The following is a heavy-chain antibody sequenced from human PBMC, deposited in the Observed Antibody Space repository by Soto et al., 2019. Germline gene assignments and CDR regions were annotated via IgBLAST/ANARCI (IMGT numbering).Heavy chain of an antibody. J-gene: IGHJ6*02. CDR3: ARGFRNGFNV. Sequence: EVQLLESGGGLVKPGGSLRLSWVASGFTFSGYSINWVRQAPGKGLEWVSYISGPSIYIYYADSVKGRFTISRDNAKSAVYLQMNSLRAEDTAVYYCARGFRNGFNVWGQGTTVSVSS. D-gene: IGHD2-8*01. V-gene: IGHV3-21*01. CDR1: GFTFSGYS. CDR2: ISGPSIYI.